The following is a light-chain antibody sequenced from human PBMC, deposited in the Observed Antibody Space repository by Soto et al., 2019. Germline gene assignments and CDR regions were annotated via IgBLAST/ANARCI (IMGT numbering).Light chain of an antibody. CDR3: LKYGSSPRLT. CDR1: QSVSSSY. CDR2: GAS. Sequence: EIVLTQSPGTLSLSPGERATLSCRASQSVSSSYLAWYQQKPGQAPRLLIYGASSRATGIPDRFSGSGSGTDFTLTISRLEPEDFAVYYCLKYGSSPRLTFGGGTKVEIK. J-gene: IGKJ4*01. V-gene: IGKV3-20*01.